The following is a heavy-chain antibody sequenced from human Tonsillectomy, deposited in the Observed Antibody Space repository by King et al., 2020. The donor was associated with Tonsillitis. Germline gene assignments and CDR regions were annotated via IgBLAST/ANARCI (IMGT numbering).Heavy chain of an antibody. D-gene: IGHD3-22*01. Sequence: VQLVESGGGLVQPGGSLKLSCAASEFTFSSSWMTWVRQSPGKGLQWVATIKPDGSEKYYAESVKGRVTVSRDNAKNSLDLQMNSLRSEDTALYFCARDHAYSSFDYWGQGTLVTVSS. V-gene: IGHV3-7*01. J-gene: IGHJ4*02. CDR1: EFTFSSSW. CDR3: ARDHAYSSFDY. CDR2: IKPDGSEK.